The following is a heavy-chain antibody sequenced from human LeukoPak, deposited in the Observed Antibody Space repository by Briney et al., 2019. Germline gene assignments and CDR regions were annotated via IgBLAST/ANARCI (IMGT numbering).Heavy chain of an antibody. Sequence: PSETLSLTCTVSGYSISSGYYWGRIRQPPGKGLEWIGSIYHSGSTYYNPSLKSRVTISVDTSKNQFSLKLSSVTAADTAVYYCASGDYYDSSGYGSAFDIWGQGTMVTVSS. CDR1: GYSISSGYY. CDR3: ASGDYYDSSGYGSAFDI. CDR2: IYHSGST. D-gene: IGHD3-22*01. J-gene: IGHJ3*02. V-gene: IGHV4-38-2*02.